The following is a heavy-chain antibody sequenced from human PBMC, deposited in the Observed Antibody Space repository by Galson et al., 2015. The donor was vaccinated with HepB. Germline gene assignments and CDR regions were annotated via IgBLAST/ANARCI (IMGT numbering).Heavy chain of an antibody. V-gene: IGHV3-9*01. CDR1: GLIFDDYT. J-gene: IGHJ3*01. Sequence: SLRLSCAASGLIFDDYTMHWVRQVPGKGLEWVSRISWNSGNIGYADSVKGRFTISRDNAENSLYLQMDSLRAEDTALYYCAKDMGHGDYGCAFDVWGQGTMVIVSS. CDR2: ISWNSGNI. CDR3: AKDMGHGDYGCAFDV. D-gene: IGHD4-17*01.